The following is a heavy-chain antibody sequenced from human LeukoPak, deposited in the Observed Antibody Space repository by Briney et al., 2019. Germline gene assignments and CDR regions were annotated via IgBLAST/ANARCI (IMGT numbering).Heavy chain of an antibody. CDR3: ARGCSGGSCYEPKFDP. CDR1: GFTFSSYW. J-gene: IGHJ5*02. CDR2: IRQDGSEK. V-gene: IGHV3-7*01. Sequence: GGSLRLSCAASGFTFSSYWMSWVRQAPGKGLEWVANIRQDGSEKYYVDSVKGRFTISRDNAKNSLYLQMNSLRAEDTAVYYCARGCSGGSCYEPKFDPWGQGTLVTVSS. D-gene: IGHD2-15*01.